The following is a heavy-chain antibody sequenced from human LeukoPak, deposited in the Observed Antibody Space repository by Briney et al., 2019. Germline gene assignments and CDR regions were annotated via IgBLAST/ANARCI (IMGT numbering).Heavy chain of an antibody. Sequence: GGSLRLSCAASGFTFSSYSINWVRQAPGKGLEWVSSISSSSSYIYYADSVRGRFTISRDNAKNSLYLQMNSLRAEDTAVYYCARLRNGGAFDIWGQGTMVTVSS. CDR1: GFTFSSYS. D-gene: IGHD2-8*01. CDR3: ARLRNGGAFDI. V-gene: IGHV3-21*01. J-gene: IGHJ3*02. CDR2: ISSSSSYI.